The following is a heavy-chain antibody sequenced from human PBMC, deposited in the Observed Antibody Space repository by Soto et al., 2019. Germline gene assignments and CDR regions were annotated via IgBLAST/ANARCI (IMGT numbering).Heavy chain of an antibody. D-gene: IGHD2-2*02. Sequence: GGSLRLSCAASGFTFSSYSMNWVRQAPGKGLEWVSSISSSSSYIYYADSVKGRFTISRDNAKNSLYLQMNSLRAEDTAVYYCARYCSSTSCYTTGRDYYYGMDVWGQGTTVTVSS. J-gene: IGHJ6*02. CDR2: ISSSSSYI. CDR1: GFTFSSYS. V-gene: IGHV3-21*01. CDR3: ARYCSSTSCYTTGRDYYYGMDV.